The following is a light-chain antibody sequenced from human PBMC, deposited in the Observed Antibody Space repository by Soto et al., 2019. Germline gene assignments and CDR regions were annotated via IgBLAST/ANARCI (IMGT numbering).Light chain of an antibody. V-gene: IGLV1-44*01. Sequence: QSVLTQPPSTSGTPGQRVTLSCSGSSSNIGSNPVSWYQQLPGTATKLLIYSNDQRPAGVPDRFSGSRSGTSASLAISGLQSEDEAAYYCEAWGDSLSWVFGGGTKLTVL. J-gene: IGLJ3*02. CDR2: SND. CDR1: SSNIGSNP. CDR3: EAWGDSLSWV.